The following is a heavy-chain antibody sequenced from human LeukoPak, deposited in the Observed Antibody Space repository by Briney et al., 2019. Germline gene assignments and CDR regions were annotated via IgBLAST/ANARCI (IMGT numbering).Heavy chain of an antibody. CDR3: AKDRVSPGFNWFDP. V-gene: IGHV3-23*01. CDR1: GVIISSYA. D-gene: IGHD2/OR15-2a*01. J-gene: IGHJ5*02. CDR2: INGRGDNT. Sequence: GGSLRLSCAASGVIISSYAMSWVRQAPGKGLEWVSAINGRGDNTYYADFVKGRFTISRDNSKSTVYLQMNSLRTEDTAVYYCAKDRVSPGFNWFDPWGRGTLVTVSS.